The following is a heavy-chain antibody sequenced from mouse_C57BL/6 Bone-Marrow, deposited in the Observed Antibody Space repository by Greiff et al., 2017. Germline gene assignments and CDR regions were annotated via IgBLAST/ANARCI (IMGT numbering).Heavy chain of an antibody. D-gene: IGHD1-1*01. CDR3: ARRWDYGGSSS. V-gene: IGHV5-6*01. CDR2: ISSGGSYT. CDR1: GFTFSSYG. Sequence: EVQLVESGGDLVKPGGSLKLSCAASGFTFSSYGMSWVRQTPDKRLEWVATISSGGSYTYYPDSVKGRFTISRDNAKNTLYLQMSSLKSEDTAMYFCARRWDYGGSSSWGQGTSVTVSS. J-gene: IGHJ4*01.